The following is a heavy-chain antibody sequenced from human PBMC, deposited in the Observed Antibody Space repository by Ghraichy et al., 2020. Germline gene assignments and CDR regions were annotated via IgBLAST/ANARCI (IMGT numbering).Heavy chain of an antibody. J-gene: IGHJ4*02. D-gene: IGHD2-15*01. CDR3: PRDVGCSGGSCYSYYDY. V-gene: IGHV3-7*01. Sequence: GGSLRRSCAASGFTFSNYWMTWVRQAPGKGLEWVANIKQDGSEKYYVDSVKGRFTISRDNAKNSLYLQMNSQRAEDTAVYYCPRDVGCSGGSCYSYYDYWGQGTLVTVSS. CDR1: GFTFSNYW. CDR2: IKQDGSEK.